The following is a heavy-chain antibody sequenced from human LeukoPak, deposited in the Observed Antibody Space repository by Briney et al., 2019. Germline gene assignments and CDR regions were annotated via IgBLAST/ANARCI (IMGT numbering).Heavy chain of an antibody. V-gene: IGHV3-15*01. Sequence: GGSLRLSCAASGFSFNDAWMSWVRQAPGKGLEWVGRIKRKTDGGTTDYAAPVKGRFSISRGDSKTSLYLQMNNLQAEDTAVYYCTTDTRRVVVPKWGQGTLVTVSS. CDR2: IKRKTDGGTT. J-gene: IGHJ4*02. CDR1: GFSFNDAW. D-gene: IGHD2-15*01. CDR3: TTDTRRVVVPK.